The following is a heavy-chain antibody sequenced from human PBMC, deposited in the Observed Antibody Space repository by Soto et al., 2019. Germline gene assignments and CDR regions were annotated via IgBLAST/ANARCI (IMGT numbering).Heavy chain of an antibody. CDR2: INRDGSKK. J-gene: IGHJ3*02. CDR3: ARDVSPGSRSLYLEAFDI. CDR1: GFTLSAYW. V-gene: IGHV3-7*04. D-gene: IGHD3-10*01. Sequence: EVQLEESGGDLVQPGGSLRLSCAASGFTLSAYWMTWVRQAPGKGLEWVANINRDGSKKSYLDSVRGRFTISRDNVGNALYRQMDSLRADETALYFCARDVSPGSRSLYLEAFDIWGQGTMVTVSS.